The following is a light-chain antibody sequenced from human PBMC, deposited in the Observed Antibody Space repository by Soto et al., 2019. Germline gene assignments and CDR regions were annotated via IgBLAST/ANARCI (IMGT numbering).Light chain of an antibody. V-gene: IGLV1-44*01. CDR3: GAWDDSLNGPV. Sequence: SVLTQPPSASGTPGQRVTISCSGSSSNIGSNSVNWYHQQLPGTAPKLLIYGNNQRPSGVPARFSGSKSGNSASLAISDLQPEDEADYYCGAWDDSLNGPVFGGGTKLTVL. CDR2: GNN. CDR1: SSNIGSNS. J-gene: IGLJ2*01.